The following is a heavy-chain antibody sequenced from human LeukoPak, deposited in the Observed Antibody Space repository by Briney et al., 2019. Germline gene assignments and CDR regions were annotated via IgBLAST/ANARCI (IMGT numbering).Heavy chain of an antibody. D-gene: IGHD3-3*01. Sequence: GRSLRLSCAASGFTFSSYAMRWVRQAPGKGLEWVAVISYDGSNKYYADSVKGRFTISRDNSKNTLYLQMNSLRAEDTAVYYCARDRNFWSGYYEPSPLNYYYYMDVWGKGTTVTVSS. CDR1: GFTFSSYA. V-gene: IGHV3-30-3*01. CDR2: ISYDGSNK. CDR3: ARDRNFWSGYYEPSPLNYYYYMDV. J-gene: IGHJ6*03.